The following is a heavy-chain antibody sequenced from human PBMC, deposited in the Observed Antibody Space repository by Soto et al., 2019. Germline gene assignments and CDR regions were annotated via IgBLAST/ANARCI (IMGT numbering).Heavy chain of an antibody. V-gene: IGHV4-4*02. Sequence: LTCAVSGGAISSSHWWGSVRQSPGRGLEWIGEIYHSGSTNSNPSLYSRVTVSLDKSKNQFSLKLTSVTAADTAIYYCASREGLPDPFDIWGHGTMVTVSS. CDR2: IYHSGST. CDR1: GGAISSSHW. D-gene: IGHD1-26*01. J-gene: IGHJ3*02. CDR3: ASREGLPDPFDI.